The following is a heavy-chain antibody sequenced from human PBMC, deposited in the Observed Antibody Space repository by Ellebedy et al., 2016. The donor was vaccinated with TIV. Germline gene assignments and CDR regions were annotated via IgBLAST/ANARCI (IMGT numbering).Heavy chain of an antibody. V-gene: IGHV1-8*01. Sequence: ASVKVSCXASGYTFTSYDINWVRQATGQGLEWMGWMNPNSGNTGYAQKFQGRVTMTRDTSTSTVYMELSSLRSEDTAVYYCVRGAYYYGSGSYSPYWGQGTLVTVSS. CDR1: GYTFTSYD. J-gene: IGHJ4*02. CDR2: MNPNSGNT. D-gene: IGHD3-10*01. CDR3: VRGAYYYGSGSYSPY.